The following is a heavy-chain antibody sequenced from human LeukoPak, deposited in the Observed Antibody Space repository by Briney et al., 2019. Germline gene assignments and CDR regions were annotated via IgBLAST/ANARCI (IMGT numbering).Heavy chain of an antibody. Sequence: PSETLSLTCTVSGGSISSGGYYWSWIRQPPGKGLEWIGYIYYSGSTNYNPSLKSRVTISVDTSKNQFSLKLSSVTAADTAVYYCAGSGSYYKPLDYWGQGTLVTVSS. CDR2: IYYSGST. CDR1: GGSISSGGYY. J-gene: IGHJ4*02. V-gene: IGHV4-61*08. D-gene: IGHD3-10*01. CDR3: AGSGSYYKPLDY.